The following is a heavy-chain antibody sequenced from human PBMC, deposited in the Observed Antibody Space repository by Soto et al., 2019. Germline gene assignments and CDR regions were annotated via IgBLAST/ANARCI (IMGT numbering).Heavy chain of an antibody. CDR3: ATSNLELYDFTFFAF. Sequence: GKGLEWMGRIDPTDSYTNYSPSFQGHVTISADKSINTAFLQWSSLKASDIAMYYCATSNLELYDFTFFAFRGKGTLVTVFS. V-gene: IGHV5-10-1*01. CDR2: IDPTDSYT. D-gene: IGHD1-7*01. J-gene: IGHJ4*02.